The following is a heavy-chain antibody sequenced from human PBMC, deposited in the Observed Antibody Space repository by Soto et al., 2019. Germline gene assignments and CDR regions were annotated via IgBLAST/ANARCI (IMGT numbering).Heavy chain of an antibody. V-gene: IGHV5-51*01. Sequence: GESLKISCKGSGYSFTSYWIGWVRQMPGKGLEWMGIIYPGDSDTRYSPSFQGQVTISADKSISTAYLQWSSLKASDTAMYYCARLVVVAASLTSGLDYWGQGTLVTVSS. CDR2: IYPGDSDT. CDR1: GYSFTSYW. J-gene: IGHJ4*02. CDR3: ARLVVVAASLTSGLDY. D-gene: IGHD2-15*01.